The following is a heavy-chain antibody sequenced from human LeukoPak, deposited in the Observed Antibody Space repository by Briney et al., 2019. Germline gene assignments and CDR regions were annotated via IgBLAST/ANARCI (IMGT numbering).Heavy chain of an antibody. Sequence: SQTLSLTCAISGDSVSSNSAAWNWIRQSQSRGLEWLGRTYYRSKWCNDYAVSVKSRITINPDTSKNQFSLQLNSVTPEDTAVYYCARESWDIEGYNWFDPWGQGTLVTVSS. CDR2: TYYRSKWCN. CDR3: ARESWDIEGYNWFDP. J-gene: IGHJ5*02. D-gene: IGHD2-15*01. V-gene: IGHV6-1*01. CDR1: GDSVSSNSAA.